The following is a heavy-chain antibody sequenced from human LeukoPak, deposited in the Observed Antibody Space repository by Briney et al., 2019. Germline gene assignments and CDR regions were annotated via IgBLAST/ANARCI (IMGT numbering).Heavy chain of an antibody. CDR1: GFTFSSYA. CDR2: ISGSGGKT. CDR3: AKGMDDSSGYYGSPFDY. V-gene: IGHV3-23*01. J-gene: IGHJ4*02. Sequence: GRSLRLSCAASGFTFSSYAMNWVRQAPGKGLEWVSAISGSGGKTYYADSVKGRFTISRDNSKNTLYLQMNSLRAEDTAVYYCAKGMDDSSGYYGSPFDYWGQGTLVTVSS. D-gene: IGHD3-22*01.